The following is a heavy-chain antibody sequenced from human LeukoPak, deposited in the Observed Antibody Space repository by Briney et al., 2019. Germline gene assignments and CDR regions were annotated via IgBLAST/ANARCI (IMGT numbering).Heavy chain of an antibody. Sequence: GGSLRLSCAASGFTFSSYAMNWVRQAPGKGLEWVSVISGSGGSTYYADSVKGRFTISRDNSKNTLYLQMNSLRAEDTAVYYCAKDAVLGGSSYYYYYYMDVWGKGTTVTVSS. CDR3: AKDAVLGGSSYYYYYYMDV. CDR2: ISGSGGST. J-gene: IGHJ6*03. CDR1: GFTFSSYA. D-gene: IGHD6-6*01. V-gene: IGHV3-23*01.